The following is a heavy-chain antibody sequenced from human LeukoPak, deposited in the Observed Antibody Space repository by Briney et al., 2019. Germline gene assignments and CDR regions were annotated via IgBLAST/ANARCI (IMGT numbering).Heavy chain of an antibody. CDR2: ICTSGST. Sequence: AETLSLTCTASGFSISSYYLSWIRQAAGKGLEWIGRICTSGSTNYNPSLKSRVTMSVDTSKNQFSLKLSSVTAADTAVYYCAREGYCSGGSCLDAFDIWGQGTMVTVSS. J-gene: IGHJ3*02. CDR3: AREGYCSGGSCLDAFDI. CDR1: GFSISSYY. D-gene: IGHD2-15*01. V-gene: IGHV4-4*07.